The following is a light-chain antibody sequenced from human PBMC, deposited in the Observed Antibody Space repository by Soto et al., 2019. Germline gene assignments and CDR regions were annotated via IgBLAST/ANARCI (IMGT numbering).Light chain of an antibody. V-gene: IGKV1-39*01. J-gene: IGKJ1*01. CDR1: QSISSY. Sequence: DIQVTQSPSSLSASVGDRVTITCRASQSISSYLHWYQQKPGKAPKLLIYAASSLQSGVPSRFSGSGSGTDFSLTISSLQPEDFATYYCQQSYSTPWTFGQGTKVDIK. CDR2: AAS. CDR3: QQSYSTPWT.